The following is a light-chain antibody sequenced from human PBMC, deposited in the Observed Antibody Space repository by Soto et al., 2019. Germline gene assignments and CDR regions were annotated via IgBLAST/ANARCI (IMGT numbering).Light chain of an antibody. CDR2: LGS. J-gene: IGKJ1*01. CDR3: MQALQTPRA. V-gene: IGKV2-28*01. Sequence: LVMTQSPLSLPVTPGEPASISCRSSQSLLHSNGYNYLDWYLQKPGQSPQLLIYLGSNRASGVPDRFSSSGSGTDFTLKISSVEAVDVGVYYCMQALQTPRAFGQGTKVEIK. CDR1: QSLLHSNGYNY.